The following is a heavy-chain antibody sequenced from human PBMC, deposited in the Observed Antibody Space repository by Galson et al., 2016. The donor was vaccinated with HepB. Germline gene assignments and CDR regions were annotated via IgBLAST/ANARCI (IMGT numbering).Heavy chain of an antibody. CDR2: ITRNSDRM. V-gene: IGHV3-9*01. J-gene: IGHJ4*02. D-gene: IGHD3-16*01. CDR1: GFTFDDYG. CDR3: ARDTTAGLGGLGH. Sequence: SLRLSCAASGFTFDDYGMHWVRQAPGKGLEWVSGITRNSDRMGYADSVKGRFTISRDNARGSLYLQMKSLRAEDTALYYCARDTTAGLGGLGHWGQGALVTVSS.